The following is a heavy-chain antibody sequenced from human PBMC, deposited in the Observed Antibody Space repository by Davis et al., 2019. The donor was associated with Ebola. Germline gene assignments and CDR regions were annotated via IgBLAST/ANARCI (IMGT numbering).Heavy chain of an antibody. CDR2: ISSDSDYI. CDR3: ARDRPLDFFFGDYYGMDV. Sequence: GESLKISCAASGFTFSTYSMSWVRQAPGKGLEWVSSISSDSDYIYYADSPKGRFTISRDNAKDSLYLQMNSLRAEDTAVYYCARDRPLDFFFGDYYGMDVWGQGTTVTVSS. V-gene: IGHV3-21*01. CDR1: GFTFSTYS. J-gene: IGHJ6*02. D-gene: IGHD3-16*01.